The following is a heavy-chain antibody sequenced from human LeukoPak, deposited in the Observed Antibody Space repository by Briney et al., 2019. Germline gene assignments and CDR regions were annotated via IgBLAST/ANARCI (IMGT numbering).Heavy chain of an antibody. CDR1: GFTFSSYG. V-gene: IGHV3-30*18. D-gene: IGHD3-10*01. CDR3: AKVEGSGSMNWLDP. Sequence: GGSLRLSCAAPGFTFSSYGMHWVRQAPGKGLEWVAVISYDGSNKYYADSVNGRFTISRDNSKNTLYLQMNSLRAEDTAVYYCAKVEGSGSMNWLDPWGQGTLVTASS. CDR2: ISYDGSNK. J-gene: IGHJ5*02.